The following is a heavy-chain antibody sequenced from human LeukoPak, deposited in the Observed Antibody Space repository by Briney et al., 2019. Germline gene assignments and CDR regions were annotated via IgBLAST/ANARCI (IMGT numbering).Heavy chain of an antibody. CDR2: ISSYNGNT. D-gene: IGHD2-15*01. Sequence: ASVKVSCKTSGYTFISYGISWVGQAAGRGREGMGWISSYNGNTNYAQKFQGRVSMTTDTSTSTAYMELRSLRADDTGVYHCARDKGMVGYCSGGSCYWPFDYWGQGTLVIVSS. CDR1: GYTFISYG. J-gene: IGHJ4*02. V-gene: IGHV1-18*01. CDR3: ARDKGMVGYCSGGSCYWPFDY.